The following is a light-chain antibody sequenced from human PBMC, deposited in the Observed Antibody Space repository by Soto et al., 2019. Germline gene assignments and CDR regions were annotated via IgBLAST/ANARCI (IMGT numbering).Light chain of an antibody. CDR3: QQYNNWVIT. CDR2: GAS. J-gene: IGKJ5*01. V-gene: IGKV3-15*01. Sequence: EIFITQSPATLSVSPGEGATLSCRASQSVSSNLAWYQQKPGQAPRLLIYGASTRATGIPARFSGSGSGTEFTLTISSLQSEDFAVYYCQQYNNWVITFGQGTRLEIK. CDR1: QSVSSN.